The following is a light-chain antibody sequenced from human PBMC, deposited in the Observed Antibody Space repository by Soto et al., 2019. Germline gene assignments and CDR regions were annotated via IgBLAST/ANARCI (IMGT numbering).Light chain of an antibody. V-gene: IGLV1-40*01. J-gene: IGLJ1*01. Sequence: QSALTQPPSVSGAPGQRVTISCTGSSSIIGAGYDVHWYQQLPGTAPKLLIYGNSNRPSGVPDRFSGSKSGTSASLAITGLQAEDEADYYCQSYDSSLSGLVFGTGTKLTVL. CDR2: GNS. CDR3: QSYDSSLSGLV. CDR1: SSIIGAGYD.